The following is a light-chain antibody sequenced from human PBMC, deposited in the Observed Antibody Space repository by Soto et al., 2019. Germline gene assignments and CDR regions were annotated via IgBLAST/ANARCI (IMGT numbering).Light chain of an antibody. CDR2: GNT. CDR1: SSNIGAGYD. Sequence: QSVLTQPPSVSGAPGQRVTISCTGSSSNIGAGYDVHWYQQRPGTAPKLLIFGNTNRPSGVPDRFSGSKSGTSATLGITGLQTGDEADYYCGSWDSDLMAVVFGGGTKLTVL. V-gene: IGLV1-40*01. J-gene: IGLJ2*01. CDR3: GSWDSDLMAVV.